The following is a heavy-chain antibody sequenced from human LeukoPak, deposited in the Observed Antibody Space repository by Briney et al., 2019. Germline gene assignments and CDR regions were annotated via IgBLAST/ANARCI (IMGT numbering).Heavy chain of an antibody. J-gene: IGHJ4*02. V-gene: IGHV3-21*01. Sequence: GGSLRLSCAASGFTFSSYTMNWVRQAPGKGLEWVSSISSTTVYIFYAASVKGRFTISRDNAKNSLFLHMNSLRAEDTAIYYCARGGDVGFDFWGQGTLVTVSS. CDR1: GFTFSSYT. CDR3: ARGGDVGFDF. CDR2: ISSTTVYI.